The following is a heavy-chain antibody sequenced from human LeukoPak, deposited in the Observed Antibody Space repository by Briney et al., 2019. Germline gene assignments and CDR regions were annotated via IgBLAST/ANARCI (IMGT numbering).Heavy chain of an antibody. Sequence: GGSLRLSCAASRFTFSDYYMHWVRQAPGKGLAWVSHINGDGTVTDYADSVKGRFTISRDNAKNTLYLQMNNLRTDDTAVYYCGRGGPPYAVDHCGQGTLVTVSS. CDR2: INGDGTVT. D-gene: IGHD2-2*01. J-gene: IGHJ4*02. CDR1: RFTFSDYY. V-gene: IGHV3-74*01. CDR3: GRGGPPYAVDH.